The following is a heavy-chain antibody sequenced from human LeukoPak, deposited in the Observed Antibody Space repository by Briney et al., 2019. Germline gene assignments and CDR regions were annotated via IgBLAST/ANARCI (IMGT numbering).Heavy chain of an antibody. CDR2: ISAYNGNT. V-gene: IGHV1-18*01. Sequence: ASVKVSCKASGYTFTSYGISWVRQAPGQGLEWMGWISAYNGNTDYAQKLQGRVTMTTDTSTRTAYMELRSLRSDDTAVYYCARDGHCGGDCYVTYFDYWGQGTLVTVSS. J-gene: IGHJ4*02. CDR3: ARDGHCGGDCYVTYFDY. CDR1: GYTFTSYG. D-gene: IGHD2-21*02.